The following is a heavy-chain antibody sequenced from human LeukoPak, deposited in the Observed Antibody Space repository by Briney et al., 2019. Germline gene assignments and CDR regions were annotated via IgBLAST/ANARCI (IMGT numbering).Heavy chain of an antibody. D-gene: IGHD2-15*01. V-gene: IGHV3-30*04. CDR1: GFTFSSYA. Sequence: PGGSLRLSCAASGFTFSSYAMHWVRQAPGKGLEWVAVISYDGSNKYYADSVKGRFTISRDNSKNTLYLQMNSLRAEDTAVYYCATDPVGYCSSDSCYSVDYWGQGTLVTVSS. CDR2: ISYDGSNK. J-gene: IGHJ4*02. CDR3: ATDPVGYCSSDSCYSVDY.